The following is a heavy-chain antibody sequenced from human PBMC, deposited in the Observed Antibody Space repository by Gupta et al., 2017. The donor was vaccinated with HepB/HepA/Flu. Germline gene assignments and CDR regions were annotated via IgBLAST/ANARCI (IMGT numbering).Heavy chain of an antibody. CDR3: AREGVGGSSTRSDAFDV. D-gene: IGHD2-2*01. J-gene: IGHJ3*01. V-gene: IGHV1-2*02. CDR1: GYTFTAYY. CDR2: INPNNGGT. Sequence: QVQLVQSGAEVKKPGASVKVSCKASGYTFTAYYMYWVRQAPDQGLELMGWINPNNGGTNYAQKFQGRVTMTRDTSISTAYMELSRLRFDDTAVYYCAREGVGGSSTRSDAFDVWGQGTMVTVSS.